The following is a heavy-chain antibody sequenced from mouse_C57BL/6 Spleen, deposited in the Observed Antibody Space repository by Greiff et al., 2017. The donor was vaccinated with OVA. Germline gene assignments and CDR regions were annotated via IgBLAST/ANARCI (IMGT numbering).Heavy chain of an antibody. CDR1: GYTFTNYW. V-gene: IGHV1-63*01. Sequence: QVQLQQSGAELVRPGTSVKMSCKASGYTFTNYWIGWAKQRPGHGLEWIGDIYPGGGYTNYNEKFKGKATLTADKSSSTAYMQFSSLTSEDSAIYYCARALSNYDGSSYWYVDVWGTGTTVTVSS. CDR3: ARALSNYDGSSYWYVDV. J-gene: IGHJ1*03. CDR2: IYPGGGYT. D-gene: IGHD1-1*01.